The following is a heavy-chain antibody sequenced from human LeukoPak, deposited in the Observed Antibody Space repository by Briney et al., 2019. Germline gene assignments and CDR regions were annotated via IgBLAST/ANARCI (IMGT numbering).Heavy chain of an antibody. Sequence: PSETLSLTCTVSGGSISSYYWSWIRQPPGKGLEWIGYIYYSGSTNYNPSLKRRVTISVDTSKNQFSLKLSSVTAADTAVYYCARLTYSSGWYKGDAFDIWGQGTMVTVSS. V-gene: IGHV4-59*01. CDR1: GGSISSYY. CDR2: IYYSGST. CDR3: ARLTYSSGWYKGDAFDI. J-gene: IGHJ3*02. D-gene: IGHD6-19*01.